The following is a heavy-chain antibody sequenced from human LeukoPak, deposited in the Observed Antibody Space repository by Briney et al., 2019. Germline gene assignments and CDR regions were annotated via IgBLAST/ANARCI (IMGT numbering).Heavy chain of an antibody. CDR1: GFTVSSNY. CDR2: IYSGGST. V-gene: IGHV3-66*01. J-gene: IGHJ4*02. CDR3: ARDKNGYCSGGSCHHFDY. D-gene: IGHD2-15*01. Sequence: GGSLRLSCAASGFTVSSNYMSWVRQAPGKGLEWVSVIYSGGSTYYADSVKGRFTISRDNAKHSLYLQMNSLRADDTAVDYCARDKNGYCSGGSCHHFDYWGQGTLVTVSS.